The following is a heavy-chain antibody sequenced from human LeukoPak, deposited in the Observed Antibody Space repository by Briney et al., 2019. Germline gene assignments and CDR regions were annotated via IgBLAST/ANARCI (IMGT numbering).Heavy chain of an antibody. CDR1: GGSISSSNHY. D-gene: IGHD6-13*01. Sequence: SETLSLTCTVSGGSISSSNHYWSWIRQPPGKGLEWIGNIYYSGSTYYNPSLKSRVTISVDTSKSQFSLRLSSGTATDTAVYYCARRLQGIIAVGTDYWGQGTLVTVSS. V-gene: IGHV4-39*01. J-gene: IGHJ4*02. CDR3: ARRLQGIIAVGTDY. CDR2: IYYSGST.